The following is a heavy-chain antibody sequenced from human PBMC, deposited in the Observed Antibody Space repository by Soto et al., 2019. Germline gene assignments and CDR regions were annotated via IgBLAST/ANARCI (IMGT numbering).Heavy chain of an antibody. J-gene: IGHJ4*02. CDR2: ISGSGGST. CDR3: AKDYEYCSSTSCYTGYYLDY. V-gene: IGHV3-23*01. Sequence: EVQLLESGGGLVQPGGSLRLSCAASGFTFSSYAMSWVRQAPGKGLEWVSAISGSGGSTYYADSVKGRFTISRDNSKNTLYLQMNSLRAEDTAVYYCAKDYEYCSSTSCYTGYYLDYWGQGTLVTVSS. D-gene: IGHD2-2*02. CDR1: GFTFSSYA.